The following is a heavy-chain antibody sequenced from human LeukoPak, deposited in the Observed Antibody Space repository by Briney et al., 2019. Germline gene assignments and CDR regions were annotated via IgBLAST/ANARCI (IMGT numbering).Heavy chain of an antibody. J-gene: IGHJ4*02. CDR3: ARWGNDYSQFDS. CDR1: GCTFNNYA. CDR2: VSGSGDNT. V-gene: IGHV3-23*01. Sequence: GGSLRLSCAASGCTFNNYAMTWVRQAPGKGLEWVSVVSGSGDNTNYADSVKGRFTISRDNSKNTLFLQMNSLRTEDTAVYFCARWGNDYSQFDSWGQGTLVTVS. D-gene: IGHD4-11*01.